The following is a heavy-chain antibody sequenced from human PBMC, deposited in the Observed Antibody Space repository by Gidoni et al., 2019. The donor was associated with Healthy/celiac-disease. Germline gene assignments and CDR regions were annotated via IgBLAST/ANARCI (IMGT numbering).Heavy chain of an antibody. D-gene: IGHD3-22*01. Sequence: EVQLVESGGGLVQPGGSLKLSCAASGFTFSGPAMHWVRQASGQGLEWVGRIRSKANSYATAYAASVKGRFTISRDDSKNTAYLQMNSLKTEDTAVYYCTRHRDSSGPEYAFDIWGQGTMVTVSS. CDR3: TRHRDSSGPEYAFDI. J-gene: IGHJ3*02. V-gene: IGHV3-73*01. CDR2: IRSKANSYAT. CDR1: GFTFSGPA.